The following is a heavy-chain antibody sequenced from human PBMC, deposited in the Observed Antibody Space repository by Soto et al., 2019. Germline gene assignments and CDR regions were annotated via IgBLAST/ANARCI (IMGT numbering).Heavy chain of an antibody. CDR2: YYSGTT. CDR3: AREGDYVMGSYYFDC. D-gene: IGHD4-17*01. CDR1: GGXISSYY. J-gene: IGHJ4*02. V-gene: IGHV4-59*01. Sequence: SETLSLTCTVSGGXISSYYWSWIRQPPGKGLEWIGHYYSGTTNYSPSLESRVTISGDTSKNQFSLKLNSVTAADTAVYYCAREGDYVMGSYYFDCWGQGTPVTVSS.